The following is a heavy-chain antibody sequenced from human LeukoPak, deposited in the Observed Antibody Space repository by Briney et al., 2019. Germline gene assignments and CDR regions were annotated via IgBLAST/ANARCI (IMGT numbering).Heavy chain of an antibody. CDR3: ARPSIAARATRYYYYYMDV. CDR2: INPSGGST. D-gene: IGHD6-6*01. J-gene: IGHJ6*03. CDR1: GYTFTSYY. Sequence: GASVKVSCKASGYTFTSYYMHWVRQAPGQGLEWMGIINPSGGSTSYAQKFQGRVTMTRDMSTSTVYMELSSLRSEDTAVYYCARPSIAARATRYYYYYMDVWGKGTTVTVSS. V-gene: IGHV1-46*01.